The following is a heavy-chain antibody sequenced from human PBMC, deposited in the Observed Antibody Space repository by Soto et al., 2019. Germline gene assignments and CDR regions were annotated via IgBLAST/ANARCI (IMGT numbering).Heavy chain of an antibody. CDR3: ARDSSGFVADAFDI. D-gene: IGHD3-22*01. V-gene: IGHV4-30-4*01. J-gene: IGHJ3*02. CDR1: GASISSGGHY. CDR2: IYYSGST. Sequence: SETLSLTCAVSGASISSGGHYWSWIRQPPGKGLEWIGYIYYSGSTYYNPSLKSRVTISVDTSKNQFSLKLSSVTAADTAVYYCARDSSGFVADAFDIWGQGTMVTVS.